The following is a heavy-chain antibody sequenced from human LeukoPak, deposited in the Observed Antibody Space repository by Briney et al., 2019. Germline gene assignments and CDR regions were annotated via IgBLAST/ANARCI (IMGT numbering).Heavy chain of an antibody. V-gene: IGHV1-2*02. CDR2: MKPNSGGT. Sequence: ASVKVSCKASGYTFTDYYIHWVRQAPGQGLEWMGWMKPNSGGTNYAQKFQGRVTMTRDTSISTAYMELSRLRSDDTAVYYCARALSYCPAGVCYSLGEWVPYGMDVWGPGTTVTVSS. CDR3: ARALSYCPAGVCYSLGEWVPYGMDV. D-gene: IGHD2-8*02. CDR1: GYTFTDYY. J-gene: IGHJ6*02.